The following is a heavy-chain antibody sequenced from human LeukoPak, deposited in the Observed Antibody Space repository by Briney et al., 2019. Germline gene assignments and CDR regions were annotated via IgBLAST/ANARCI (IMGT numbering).Heavy chain of an antibody. V-gene: IGHV3-7*03. CDR3: EAYGTV. CDR1: GLIFSNYW. CDR2: IKEDGSET. D-gene: IGHD1-1*01. J-gene: IGHJ4*02. Sequence: GSLRLSCAASGLIFSNYWMTWVRQAPGKGLEWVANIKEDGSETYYVDSVKGRFTISRDNDKNTLYLQMNSLRAEDTAVYYCEAYGTVWGQGTLVIVSS.